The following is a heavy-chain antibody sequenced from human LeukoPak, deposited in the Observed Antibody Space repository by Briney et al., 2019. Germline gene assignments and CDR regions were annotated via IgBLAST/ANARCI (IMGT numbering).Heavy chain of an antibody. J-gene: IGHJ5*02. D-gene: IGHD4-11*01. CDR3: ARGRMTTLSRNWFDP. CDR1: GGSLSGYY. V-gene: IGHV4-34*01. Sequence: TSETLSLTCAVYGGSLSGYYWSWIRQPPGKGLEWIGEINHSGSTNYNPSLKSRVTISVDTSKNQFSLKLSSVTAADTAVYYCARGRMTTLSRNWFDPWGQGTLVTVSS. CDR2: INHSGST.